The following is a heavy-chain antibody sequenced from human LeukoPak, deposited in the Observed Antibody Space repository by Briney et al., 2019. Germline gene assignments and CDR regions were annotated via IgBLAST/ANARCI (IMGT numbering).Heavy chain of an antibody. J-gene: IGHJ3*02. V-gene: IGHV3-74*01. Sequence: GSLKISCAASGFTFSIYWMHWVRQAPGEGLVWVSRINSDGSSTSYADSVKGRFTISRDNAKNTLYLQMNSLRAEDTAVYYCARDEDWSGYYGAFDIWGQGTMVTVSS. CDR2: INSDGSST. CDR1: GFTFSIYW. D-gene: IGHD3-3*01. CDR3: ARDEDWSGYYGAFDI.